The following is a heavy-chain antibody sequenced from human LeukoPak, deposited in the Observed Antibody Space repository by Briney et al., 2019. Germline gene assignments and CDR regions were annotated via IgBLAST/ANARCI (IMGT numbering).Heavy chain of an antibody. Sequence: GGSLRLSCAASEFIVSINYMTWVRQAPGKGLEWVSLIYSRSDTKYADSVKGRFTLSRDNFKNTLYLQMNSLRVEDTAVFYCAKGGARLHSYYLDYWGQGTLVTVSS. J-gene: IGHJ4*02. CDR1: EFIVSINY. CDR2: IYSRSDT. CDR3: AKGGARLHSYYLDY. D-gene: IGHD1-26*01. V-gene: IGHV3-66*03.